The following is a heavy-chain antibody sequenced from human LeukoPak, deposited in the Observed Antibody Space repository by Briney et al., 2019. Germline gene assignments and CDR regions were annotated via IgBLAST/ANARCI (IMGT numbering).Heavy chain of an antibody. CDR3: ARQDLGNYYNYFDY. CDR1: GYSFTTYW. J-gene: IGHJ4*02. V-gene: IGHV5-51*01. D-gene: IGHD3-22*01. Sequence: GESLKISCKASGYSFTTYWIGWVRQMPGKGLEWLGIMYPGDSDTTYSPSFQGQVTISADKSISTAYLQWSSLKASATAMYSGARQDLGNYYNYFDYWGQGTLVTFSS. CDR2: MYPGDSDT.